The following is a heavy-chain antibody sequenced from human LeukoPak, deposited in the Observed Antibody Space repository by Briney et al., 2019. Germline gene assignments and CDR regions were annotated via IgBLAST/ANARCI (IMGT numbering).Heavy chain of an antibody. Sequence: GGSLRLSCAASGFTVSSNYMSWVRQAPGKGLEWVSVIYRGGATYYTDSVKDRFTISRDISKNTLFLQMNSLRAEDTAVYFCARVGPDSLYFDYWGQGTLVTASP. CDR2: IYRGGAT. CDR3: ARVGPDSLYFDY. CDR1: GFTVSSNY. J-gene: IGHJ4*02. D-gene: IGHD3/OR15-3a*01. V-gene: IGHV3-66*01.